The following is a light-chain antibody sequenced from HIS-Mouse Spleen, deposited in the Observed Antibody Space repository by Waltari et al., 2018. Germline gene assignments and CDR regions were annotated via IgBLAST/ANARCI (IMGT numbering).Light chain of an antibody. V-gene: IGLV2-11*01. J-gene: IGLJ1*01. CDR2: AVS. CDR3: CSYAGSYTFYV. CDR1: SREVGGYNY. Sequence: QSALTQPRSVSGSPGQSVTISCTGTSREVGGYNYVSWYQQHPGKAPKLMIYAVSKRPSGVPDRFSGSKADNTASLTISGLQAEDEADYYCCSYAGSYTFYVFGTGTKVTVL.